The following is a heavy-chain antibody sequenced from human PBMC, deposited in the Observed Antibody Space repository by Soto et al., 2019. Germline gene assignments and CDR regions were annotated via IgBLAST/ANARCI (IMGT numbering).Heavy chain of an antibody. D-gene: IGHD3-9*01. V-gene: IGHV3-23*01. J-gene: IGHJ5*02. Sequence: GGSLRLSCAASGFTFGTADMSWVRQAPGEGLEWVSTIDGSGGITYYADSVKGRFTISRDNSRNTVYLQMNSLRGDDTALYYCVKNSGWLNTWGQGALVTVSS. CDR1: GFTFGTAD. CDR3: VKNSGWLNT. CDR2: IDGSGGIT.